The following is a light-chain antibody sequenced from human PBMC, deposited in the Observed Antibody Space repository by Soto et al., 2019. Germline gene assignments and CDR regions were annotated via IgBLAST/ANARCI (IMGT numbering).Light chain of an antibody. V-gene: IGKV3-15*01. J-gene: IGKJ4*01. Sequence: EIVMTQSPGTLAVSPGERATLSCRASQSISNNLAWYQQRPGQRPRLLIYDASTRATDIPARFSGSGSGIEFTLTINNLQSEDFAVYFCQQYQRWPPLSFGGGTKVEIK. CDR3: QQYQRWPPLS. CDR2: DAS. CDR1: QSISNN.